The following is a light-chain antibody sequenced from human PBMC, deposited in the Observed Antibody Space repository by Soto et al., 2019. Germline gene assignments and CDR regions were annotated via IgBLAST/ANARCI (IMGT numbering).Light chain of an antibody. CDR2: DVS. V-gene: IGLV2-14*03. CDR3: CSYTTSNTRQIV. J-gene: IGLJ1*01. Sequence: QSVLTQPASVSGSPGEWITISCTGTSSDVGGYNYVSWYQQHPGKAPKFMIYDVSSRPSGVSNRFSGSKSGNTASLTISGLQAEDEADYYCCSYTTSNTRQIVFGTGTKVTVL. CDR1: SSDVGGYNY.